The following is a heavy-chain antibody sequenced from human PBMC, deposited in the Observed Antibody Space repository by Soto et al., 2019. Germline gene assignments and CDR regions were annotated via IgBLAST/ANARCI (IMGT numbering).Heavy chain of an antibody. V-gene: IGHV3-53*01. CDR1: GFIVSNTY. CDR2: IYSGGST. CDR3: AKLLRYFDWLFPPYMDV. D-gene: IGHD3-9*01. Sequence: GGSLRLSCAASGFIVSNTYMSWVRQAPGKGLEWVSFIYSGGSTFYADSVKGRFTISRDSSTNMLYLQMNSLRAEDTAVYYCAKLLRYFDWLFPPYMDVWGKGTTVTVSS. J-gene: IGHJ6*03.